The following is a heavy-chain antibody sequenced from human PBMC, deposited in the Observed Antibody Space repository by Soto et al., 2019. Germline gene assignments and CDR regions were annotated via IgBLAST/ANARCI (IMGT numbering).Heavy chain of an antibody. CDR2: INSDGSST. J-gene: IGHJ6*02. D-gene: IGHD2-15*01. CDR3: ARAGGSCSRGSCTHKYLYGMDV. Sequence: EVQLVESGGGLVQRGGSLRVSCAASGFTFSRFWMHWVRQAPGMGLVWVSRINSDGSSTNYADSVKGRFTISRDNAKNTLYLQINSRRVEDTAVYYCARAGGSCSRGSCTHKYLYGMDVWSQGTTVTVSS. CDR1: GFTFSRFW. V-gene: IGHV3-74*01.